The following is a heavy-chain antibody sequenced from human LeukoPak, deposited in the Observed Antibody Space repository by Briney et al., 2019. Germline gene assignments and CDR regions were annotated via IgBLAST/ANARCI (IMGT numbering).Heavy chain of an antibody. Sequence: SETLSLTCTVSGGSISSRSYYWGWVRQPPGKGLEWIGSIYYSGSTYYNPSLKSRVTISVDTSTNQFSLKLSSVTAADTAVYYCARARGATSHTYYYFDYWGQGTLVTVSS. J-gene: IGHJ4*02. D-gene: IGHD1-26*01. CDR3: ARARGATSHTYYYFDY. V-gene: IGHV4-39*07. CDR2: IYYSGST. CDR1: GGSISSRSYY.